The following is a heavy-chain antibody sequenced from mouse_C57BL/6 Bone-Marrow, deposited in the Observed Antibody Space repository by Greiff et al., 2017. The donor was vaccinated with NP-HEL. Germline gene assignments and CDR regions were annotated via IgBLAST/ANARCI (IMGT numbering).Heavy chain of an antibody. CDR1: GYTFTSYT. CDR2: INPSSGYT. D-gene: IGHD2-5*01. J-gene: IGHJ2*01. V-gene: IGHV1-4*01. CDR3: ARGGLYSNYPYYFDC. Sequence: VQLQQSGAELARPGASVKMSCKASGYTFTSYTMHWVNQRPGQGLEWIGYINPSSGYTKYNQKFKDKATLTADKSSSTAYMQLSSLTSEDSAVYYCARGGLYSNYPYYFDCWGQGTTLTVSS.